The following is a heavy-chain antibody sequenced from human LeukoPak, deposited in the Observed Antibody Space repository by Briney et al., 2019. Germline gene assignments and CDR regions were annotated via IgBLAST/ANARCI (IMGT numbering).Heavy chain of an antibody. Sequence: GGSLRLSCAASGFTVSSNYMSWVRQAPGKGLEWVSVIYSGGTTHYADSVKGRFTISRDNSKNTLHLQMNSLRAEDSAVYYCARDQYSYAHAAHWGQGTLVTVSS. V-gene: IGHV3-66*01. J-gene: IGHJ4*02. CDR2: IYSGGTT. D-gene: IGHD5-18*01. CDR3: ARDQYSYAHAAH. CDR1: GFTVSSNY.